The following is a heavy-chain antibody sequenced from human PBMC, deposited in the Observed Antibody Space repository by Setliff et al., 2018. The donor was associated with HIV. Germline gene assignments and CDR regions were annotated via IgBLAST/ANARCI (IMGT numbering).Heavy chain of an antibody. CDR3: ARSIYGSGTYPLDV. D-gene: IGHD3-10*01. J-gene: IGHJ4*02. V-gene: IGHV4-4*07. CDR1: GNSFSGYH. CDR2: IYYTGST. Sequence: SATLSLTCNYSGNSFSGYHWNWIRQPAGKGLEWLGRIYYTGSTEYNPSLKSRLTMSMDTSKDQFSLRLVSLTTADTAVYYCARSIYGSGTYPLDVWGPGTLVTVSS.